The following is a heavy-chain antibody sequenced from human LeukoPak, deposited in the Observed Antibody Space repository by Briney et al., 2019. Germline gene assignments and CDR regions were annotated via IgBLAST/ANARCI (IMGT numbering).Heavy chain of an antibody. Sequence: PSETLSLTCTVSGGSISSGGYYWSWIRQHPGKGLEWIGYIYYSGSTYYNPSLKSRVTISVDTSKNQFSLKLSSVTAADTAVYHCARVPRVPDYGDYGGWGQGTLVTVSS. V-gene: IGHV4-31*03. CDR2: IYYSGST. CDR3: ARVPRVPDYGDYGG. J-gene: IGHJ4*02. D-gene: IGHD4-17*01. CDR1: GGSISSGGYY.